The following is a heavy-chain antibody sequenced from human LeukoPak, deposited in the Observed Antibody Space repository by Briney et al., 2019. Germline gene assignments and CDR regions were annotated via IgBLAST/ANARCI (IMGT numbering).Heavy chain of an antibody. CDR3: ARDSYGGEWSLGY. V-gene: IGHV1-2*02. D-gene: IGHD4-23*01. CDR2: VNPNSGGT. CDR1: GFTFTVYY. Sequence: RASVKVSCKASGFTFTVYYIHWVRQAPGQGLEWMGWVNPNSGGTNYAQKFQGRVTMTRDTSISTAYMELSRLRSDDTAVYYCARDSYGGEWSLGYWGQGTLVTVSS. J-gene: IGHJ4*02.